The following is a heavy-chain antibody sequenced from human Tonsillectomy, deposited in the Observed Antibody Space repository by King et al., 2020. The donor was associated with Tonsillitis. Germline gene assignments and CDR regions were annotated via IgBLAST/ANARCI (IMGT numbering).Heavy chain of an antibody. D-gene: IGHD3-3*01. CDR3: AKATKLWSGYVY. Sequence: VQLVESGGGLVQPGGSLRLSCAASEFTFSNYAMSWVRQAPGKGLEWVSAFSGSGVSTYYADSVKGRFTISRDNSKNTLYLEMNSLRAEDTAVYYCAKATKLWSGYVYWGQGTLVTVSS. CDR1: EFTFSNYA. V-gene: IGHV3-23*04. J-gene: IGHJ4*02. CDR2: FSGSGVST.